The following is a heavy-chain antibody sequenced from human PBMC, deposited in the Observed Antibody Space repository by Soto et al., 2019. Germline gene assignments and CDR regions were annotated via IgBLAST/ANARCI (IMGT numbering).Heavy chain of an antibody. V-gene: IGHV3-23*01. J-gene: IGHJ6*02. CDR3: AKDQVAARRYYYYGMDV. CDR1: GFTSRIIFSDYA. D-gene: IGHD6-6*01. CDR2: ISGSGGTI. Sequence: GGSLRLSCVASGFTSRIIFSDYAMNWVRQAPGKGPEWVSGISGSGGTIYYADSVKGRFTISRDNSKNTLYLQMNSLRAEDTAIYFCAKDQVAARRYYYYGMDVWGQGTTVTISS.